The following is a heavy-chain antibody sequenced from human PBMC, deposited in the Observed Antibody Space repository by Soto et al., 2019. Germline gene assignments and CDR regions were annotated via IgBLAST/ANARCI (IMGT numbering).Heavy chain of an antibody. CDR3: ARLKRGYSYGSIIDF. V-gene: IGHV4-59*01. CDR1: VDSIRNYY. D-gene: IGHD5-18*01. J-gene: IGHJ4*01. CDR2: IFYSGST. Sequence: SATLSLTCTVSVDSIRNYYWSLIRQPPGKGLEYIGYIFYSGSTNYNPSLKSRVAISVDTSRNQFALKLRSVIAADTATYYCARLKRGYSYGSIIDFWGRGTLVTVSS.